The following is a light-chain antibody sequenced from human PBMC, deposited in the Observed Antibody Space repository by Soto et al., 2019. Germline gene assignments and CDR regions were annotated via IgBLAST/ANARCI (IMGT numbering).Light chain of an antibody. CDR3: QHYNSYSEA. CDR2: NAS. V-gene: IGKV1-5*01. Sequence: DIGFTQSRSTLSESIGERATLPCRASQTISSWLAWYQQKPGKAPKLLIYNASTLKSGVPSRFSGSGSGTEFTLTISSLQPDDFATYYCQHYNSYSEAFGQGTKVDIK. CDR1: QTISSW. J-gene: IGKJ1*01.